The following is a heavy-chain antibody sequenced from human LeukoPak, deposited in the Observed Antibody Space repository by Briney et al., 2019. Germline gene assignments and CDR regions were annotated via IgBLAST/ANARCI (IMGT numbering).Heavy chain of an antibody. Sequence: GSSVKVSCKASGGTFSSYAISWVRQAPGQGLERMGGIIPIFGTANYAQKFQGRVTITADESTSTAYMELSSLRSEDTAVYYCARDTRDGYNWGSFDYWGQGTLVTVSS. V-gene: IGHV1-69*01. J-gene: IGHJ4*02. D-gene: IGHD5-24*01. CDR3: ARDTRDGYNWGSFDY. CDR2: IIPIFGTA. CDR1: GGTFSSYA.